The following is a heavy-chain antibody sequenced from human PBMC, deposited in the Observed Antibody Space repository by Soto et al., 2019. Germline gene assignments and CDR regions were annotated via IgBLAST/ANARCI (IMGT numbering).Heavy chain of an antibody. J-gene: IGHJ3*02. CDR1: GFTFSSYA. D-gene: IGHD1-20*01. V-gene: IGHV3-64*01. CDR2: ISSNGGST. CDR3: ARDRTGNWNDGGAFDI. Sequence: GGSLRLSCAASGFTFSSYAMHWVRQAPGKGLEYVSAISSNGGSTYYANSVKGRFTISRDNSKNTLYLQMGSLRAEDMAVYYCARDRTGNWNDGGAFDIWGQGTMVTVSS.